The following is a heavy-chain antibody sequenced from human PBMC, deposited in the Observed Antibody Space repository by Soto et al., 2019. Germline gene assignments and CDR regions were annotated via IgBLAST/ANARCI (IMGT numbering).Heavy chain of an antibody. V-gene: IGHV4-39*01. D-gene: IGHD2-8*01. CDR3: ARKPVAGMVYANNCFDP. Sequence: PSETLSLTCTVSGGSISSSSYYWGWIRQPPGKGLEWIGSIYYSGSTYYNPSLKSRVTISVDTSKNQFSLKLSSVTAADTAVYYCARKPVAGMVYANNCFDPWGQGTLVTVSS. J-gene: IGHJ5*02. CDR1: GGSISSSSYY. CDR2: IYYSGST.